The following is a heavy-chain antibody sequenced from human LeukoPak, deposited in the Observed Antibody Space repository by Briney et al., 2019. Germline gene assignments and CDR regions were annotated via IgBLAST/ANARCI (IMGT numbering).Heavy chain of an antibody. CDR3: ARSSIVGADIDY. CDR1: GFTFSSYS. Sequence: GGSLRLSCAASGFTFSSYSMNWVRQAPGKGLEWVSSISSGSSYIYYADSVKGRFTISRDNAKNSLYLQMNSLRAEDTAVYYCARSSIVGADIDYWGQGTLVTVSS. V-gene: IGHV3-21*01. CDR2: ISSGSSYI. D-gene: IGHD1-26*01. J-gene: IGHJ4*02.